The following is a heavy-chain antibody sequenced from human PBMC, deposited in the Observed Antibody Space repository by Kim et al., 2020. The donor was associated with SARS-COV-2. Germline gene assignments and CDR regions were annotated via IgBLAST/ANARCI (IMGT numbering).Heavy chain of an antibody. J-gene: IGHJ5*02. CDR1: GGSISSSSYY. Sequence: SETLSLTCTVSGGSISSSSYYWGWIRQPPGKGLEWIGSIYYSGSTYYNPSLKSRVTISVDTSKNQFSLKLSSVTAADTAVYYCARLPGYDFWSGYYPNWFDPWGQGTLVTVSS. CDR2: IYYSGST. V-gene: IGHV4-39*01. CDR3: ARLPGYDFWSGYYPNWFDP. D-gene: IGHD3-3*01.